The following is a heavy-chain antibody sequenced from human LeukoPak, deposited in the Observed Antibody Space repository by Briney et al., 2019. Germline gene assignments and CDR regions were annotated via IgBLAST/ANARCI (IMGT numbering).Heavy chain of an antibody. CDR2: INHSGST. Sequence: ETLSLTCAVYGGSFSGYYWSWIRQPPGKGLEWIGEINHSGSTNYNPSLKSRVTISVEKSKKECTLKMRDVTAAEAAVYYCARVASMIVVVPNSNWFDPWGQGTLVTVSS. CDR1: GGSFSGYY. J-gene: IGHJ5*02. D-gene: IGHD3-22*01. CDR3: ARVASMIVVVPNSNWFDP. V-gene: IGHV4-34*01.